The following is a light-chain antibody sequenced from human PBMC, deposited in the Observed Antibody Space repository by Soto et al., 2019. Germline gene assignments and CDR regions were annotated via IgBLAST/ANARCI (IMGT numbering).Light chain of an antibody. CDR1: QSVNSD. CDR2: VAS. J-gene: IGKJ2*01. CDR3: QQYNNWPPYT. V-gene: IGKV3-15*01. Sequence: EIVLTQSPATLSVSPGNRATLSCRASQSVNSDLAWYQQKPGQAPRLLIYVASTRATGTPTRFSGSGSGTEFTLTISSLQSEDFAVYFCQQYNNWPPYTFGQGTKLEIK.